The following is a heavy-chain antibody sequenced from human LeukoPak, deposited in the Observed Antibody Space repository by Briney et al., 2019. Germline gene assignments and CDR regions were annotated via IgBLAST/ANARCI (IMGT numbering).Heavy chain of an antibody. J-gene: IGHJ6*03. D-gene: IGHD6-13*01. V-gene: IGHV3-73*01. CDR2: IRSKANSYAT. CDR1: GFTFSGSA. CDR3: TRDIAAAGYYYYYYMDV. Sequence: GGSLRLSCAASGFTFSGSAMHWVRQASGKGLEWVGRIRSKANSYATAYAASVKGRFTISRDDSKNTAYLQMNSLKTEDTAVYYCTRDIAAAGYYYYYYMDVWGKGTTVTVSS.